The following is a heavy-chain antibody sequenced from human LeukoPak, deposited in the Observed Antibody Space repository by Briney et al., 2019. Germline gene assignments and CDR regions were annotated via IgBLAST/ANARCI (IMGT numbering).Heavy chain of an antibody. CDR1: GGTFSSYA. D-gene: IGHD6-19*01. CDR3: ARDRNHALFSSGWQEDWFDP. J-gene: IGHJ5*02. Sequence: ASVKVSCKASGGTFSSYAISWVRQAPGQGLEWMGGIIPIFGTANYAQKFQGRVTITTDESTSTAYMELSSLRSEDTAVYYCARDRNHALFSSGWQEDWFDPWGQGTLVTVSS. V-gene: IGHV1-69*05. CDR2: IIPIFGTA.